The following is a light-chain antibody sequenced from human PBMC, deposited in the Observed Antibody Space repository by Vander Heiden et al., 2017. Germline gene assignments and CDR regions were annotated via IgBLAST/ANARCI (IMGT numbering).Light chain of an antibody. CDR3: LQRSNWQIT. J-gene: IGKJ5*01. CDR2: DAS. V-gene: IGKV3-11*01. Sequence: ETELTHSPGTLSFSPGARATLPRRASQRVNSYLAWYQQKPGQAPRLLIYDASNRATGIPARFSGSGSGTDFTLTISSLEPEDSAVYYCLQRSNWQITFGQGTRLEIK. CDR1: QRVNSY.